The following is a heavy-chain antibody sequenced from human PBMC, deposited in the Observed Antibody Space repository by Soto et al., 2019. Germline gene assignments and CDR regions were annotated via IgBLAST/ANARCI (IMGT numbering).Heavy chain of an antibody. J-gene: IGHJ5*02. Sequence: XXTLSLTCTVSGGSISSYYWSWIRQTPGKGXEWIGXIFYFGRTRYXXSLTSRVTXSIEQSKNQLSLKLSSVNAADTAVYYCARDPTPWGKGTLVTVYS. V-gene: IGHV4-59*12. CDR3: ARDPTP. CDR1: GGSISSYY. CDR2: IFYFGRT.